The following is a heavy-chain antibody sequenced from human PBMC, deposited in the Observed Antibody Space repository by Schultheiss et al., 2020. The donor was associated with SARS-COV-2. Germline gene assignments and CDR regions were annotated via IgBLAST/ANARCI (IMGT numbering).Heavy chain of an antibody. V-gene: IGHV1-2*02. CDR3: AKVHSGMSYI. CDR1: GGTFSSYA. D-gene: IGHD5-12*01. CDR2: INPNSGGT. Sequence: ASVKVSCKASGGTFSSYAISWVRQAPGQGLEWMGWINPNSGGTNYPQKFQGRLTLTRDTTINTAYMELTSLRSEDSAVYYCAKVHSGMSYIWGQGALVTVSS. J-gene: IGHJ1*01.